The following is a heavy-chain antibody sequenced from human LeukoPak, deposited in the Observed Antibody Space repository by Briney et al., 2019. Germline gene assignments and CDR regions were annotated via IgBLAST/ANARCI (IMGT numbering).Heavy chain of an antibody. Sequence: GGSLRLSCAASGFTFSRHWMSWVRQAPGKGLEWVANIEQDGSEKYYLDSVKGRFTIFRDNAKNSMYLQMNSLRPEDTAVYYCARDYYGDYPFYFESWGQGTLVTVSS. CDR3: ARDYYGDYPFYFES. CDR1: GFTFSRHW. D-gene: IGHD4-17*01. J-gene: IGHJ4*02. CDR2: IEQDGSEK. V-gene: IGHV3-7*01.